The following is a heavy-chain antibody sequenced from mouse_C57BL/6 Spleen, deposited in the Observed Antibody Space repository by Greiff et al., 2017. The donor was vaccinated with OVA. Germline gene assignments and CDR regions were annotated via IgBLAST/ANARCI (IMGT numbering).Heavy chain of an antibody. V-gene: IGHV1-50*01. J-gene: IGHJ4*01. Sequence: QVQLQQPGAELVKPGASVKLSCKASGYTFTSYWMQWVKQRPGQGLEWIGEIDPSDSYTNYNQKFKGKATLTVDTSSSTAYMQLSSLTSEDSAVYYCARGILVTYYAMDYWGQGTSVTVSS. CDR1: GYTFTSYW. CDR2: IDPSDSYT. CDR3: ARGILVTYYAMDY. D-gene: IGHD2-2*01.